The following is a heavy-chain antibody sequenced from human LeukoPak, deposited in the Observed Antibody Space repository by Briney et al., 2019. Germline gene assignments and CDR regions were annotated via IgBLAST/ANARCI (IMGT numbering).Heavy chain of an antibody. CDR2: ISSSSSTI. D-gene: IGHD3-16*01. V-gene: IGHV3-48*01. J-gene: IGHJ5*02. Sequence: GGSLRLSCAASGFTFSSYSMNWVRQAPGKGLEWVSYISSSSSTIYYADSVKGRFTISRDNAKNSLYLQMNSLRAEDTAVYYCARDYPTFGGGLNWFDPWGQGTLVTVSS. CDR3: ARDYPTFGGGLNWFDP. CDR1: GFTFSSYS.